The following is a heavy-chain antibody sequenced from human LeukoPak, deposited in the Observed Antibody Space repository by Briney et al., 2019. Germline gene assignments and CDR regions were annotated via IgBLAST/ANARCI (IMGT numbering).Heavy chain of an antibody. V-gene: IGHV3-48*03. CDR1: GFTFSSYE. Sequence: GGSLRLSCEASGFTFSSYEMNWVRQAPGKGLEWVSYISSSGKTIYYADSTKGRFTVSRDNAKNSLYLQMNSLRAEDTAVYYCATTSIAVAVPGCFDCWGQGTLVTVFS. CDR2: ISSSGKTI. CDR3: ATTSIAVAVPGCFDC. D-gene: IGHD6-13*01. J-gene: IGHJ4*02.